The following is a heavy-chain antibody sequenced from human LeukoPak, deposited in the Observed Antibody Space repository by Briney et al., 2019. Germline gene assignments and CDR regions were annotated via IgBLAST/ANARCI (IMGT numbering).Heavy chain of an antibody. J-gene: IGHJ4*02. CDR1: GFTFSTYA. CDR3: ARDQYGTRLE. V-gene: IGHV3-69-1*02. Sequence: GGSLRLSCAASGFTFSTYAMNWVRQAPGKGLEWVSHINSGETKTYADSVQGRFTISRDNAKNSLYLQMNSLRAEDTAIYYCARDQYGTRLEWGQGTLVTVSS. CDR2: INSGETK. D-gene: IGHD1-1*01.